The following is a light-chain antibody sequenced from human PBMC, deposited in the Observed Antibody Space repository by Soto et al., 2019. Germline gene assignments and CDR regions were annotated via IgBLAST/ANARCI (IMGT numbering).Light chain of an antibody. CDR1: QSVGTF. CDR2: DAS. Sequence: EIVLTQSPATLSLSPGERATLSCRASQSVGTFLAWYQHKPGQAPRLLIYDASNRATGVPARFSGSGSGTDFTLTISSLEPEDVAVYYCEQRSNWPPAITFGRGTKV. V-gene: IGKV3-11*01. CDR3: EQRSNWPPAIT. J-gene: IGKJ4*01.